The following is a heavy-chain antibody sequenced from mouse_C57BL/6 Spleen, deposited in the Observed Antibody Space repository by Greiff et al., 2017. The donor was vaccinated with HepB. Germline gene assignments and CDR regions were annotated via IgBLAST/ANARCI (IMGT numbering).Heavy chain of an antibody. J-gene: IGHJ1*03. D-gene: IGHD4-1*01. CDR2: ISSGGSYT. CDR1: GFTFSSYG. Sequence: EVQVVESGGDLVKPGGSLKLSCAASGFTFSSYGMSWVRQTPDKRLEWVATISSGGSYTYYPDSVKGRFTISRDNAKNTLYLQMSSLKSEDTAMYYCARRLGRYFDVWGTGTTVTVSS. V-gene: IGHV5-6*01. CDR3: ARRLGRYFDV.